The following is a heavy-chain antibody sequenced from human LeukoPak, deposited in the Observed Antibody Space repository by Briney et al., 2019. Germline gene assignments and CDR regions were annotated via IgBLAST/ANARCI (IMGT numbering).Heavy chain of an antibody. CDR1: GGSFSGYY. D-gene: IGHD3-9*01. J-gene: IGHJ6*03. Sequence: SETLSLTCAVYGGSFSGYYWSWIRQPPGKGLEWIGYIYYSGSTNYNPSLKSRVTISVDTSKNQFSLKLSSVTAADTAVYYCARDASDHYDILTGYYRDYYYYYMDVWGKGTTVTISS. V-gene: IGHV4-59*01. CDR3: ARDASDHYDILTGYYRDYYYYYMDV. CDR2: IYYSGST.